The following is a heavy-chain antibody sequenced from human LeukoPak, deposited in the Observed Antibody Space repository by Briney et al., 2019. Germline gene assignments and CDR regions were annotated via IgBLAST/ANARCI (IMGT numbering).Heavy chain of an antibody. CDR1: GYTLTELS. Sequence: ASVKVSCKVSGYTLTELSMHLVRQAPGKGLEWMGGFDPEDGETIYAQKLQGRVTMTEDTSTDTAYMDLSSLRSEDTAVYYCATLGGVVPAAMYGLGWFEPWGQGTLVTVSS. CDR2: FDPEDGET. D-gene: IGHD2-2*01. J-gene: IGHJ5*02. CDR3: ATLGGVVPAAMYGLGWFEP. V-gene: IGHV1-24*01.